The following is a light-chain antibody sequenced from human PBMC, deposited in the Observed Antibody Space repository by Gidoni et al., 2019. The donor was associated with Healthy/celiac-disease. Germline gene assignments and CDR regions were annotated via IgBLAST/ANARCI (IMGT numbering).Light chain of an antibody. CDR2: AAS. CDR1: QSISSY. J-gene: IGKJ1*01. CDR3: QQSYSTPPT. Sequence: DIQMTQSPSSLSASVGDRVTITCRAIQSISSYLNWYQQKPGKAPKLLIYAASSLQIGVPSRFSGSGSGTDCTLTIISLQPEDFATYYWQQSYSTPPTFGQGTKVEIK. V-gene: IGKV1-39*01.